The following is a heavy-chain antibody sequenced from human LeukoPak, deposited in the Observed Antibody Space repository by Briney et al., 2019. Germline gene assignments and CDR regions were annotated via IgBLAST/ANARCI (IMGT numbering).Heavy chain of an antibody. J-gene: IGHJ6*03. Sequence: PGGSLRLSCAASGFTFSGSAMHWVRQASGKGLEWVGCIRSKANSYATAYAASVKGRFTISRDDSKNTAYLQMNSLKTEDTAVYYCTREYDFWSGYRYYYYYYYMDLWGKGTTVTVSS. V-gene: IGHV3-73*01. D-gene: IGHD3-3*01. CDR1: GFTFSGSA. CDR2: IRSKANSYAT. CDR3: TREYDFWSGYRYYYYYYYMDL.